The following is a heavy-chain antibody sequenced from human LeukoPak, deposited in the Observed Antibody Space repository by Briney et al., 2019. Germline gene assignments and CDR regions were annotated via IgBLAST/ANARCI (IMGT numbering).Heavy chain of an antibody. D-gene: IGHD6-19*01. Sequence: GESLKISCKGSGYSFSNSWIGWVRQIPGKVLEWMGIIYPGDSDTRYSPSFQGQVTISADKSISSAYVQWSSLKASDTAMYYCARRSSSGWYVDYWGQGTLVTVSS. CDR1: GYSFSNSW. CDR3: ARRSSSGWYVDY. CDR2: IYPGDSDT. J-gene: IGHJ4*02. V-gene: IGHV5-51*01.